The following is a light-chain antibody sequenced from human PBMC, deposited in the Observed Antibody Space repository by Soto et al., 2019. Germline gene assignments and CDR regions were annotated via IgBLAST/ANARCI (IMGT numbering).Light chain of an antibody. CDR1: QSVSNRY. J-gene: IGKJ1*01. CDR2: DTS. CDR3: QQYGSSRT. Sequence: EIVLTQSPGTLSLSPGERATLSCRASQSVSNRYLAWYQQKPGQAPRLLIYDTSSRATGIPDRFSGAGSGTDFSLTISRLEPDDFAVYYWQQYGSSRTFGQGTRVEIK. V-gene: IGKV3-20*01.